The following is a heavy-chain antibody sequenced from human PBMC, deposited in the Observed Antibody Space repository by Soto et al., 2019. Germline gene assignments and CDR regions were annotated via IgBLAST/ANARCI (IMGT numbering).Heavy chain of an antibody. CDR3: ASGAPVFIQH. V-gene: IGHV4-30-2*01. Sequence: QLQLQESCSGLVKPSQTLSLTCAVSGGSISRGGYSWSWIRQPPGKGLEWIGYIYHSGSTYYNPSLKRRVTISVDRYKSQFSLKLSSVTAADTAVYYCASGAPVFIQHWCQGNLVTVCS. CDR1: GGSISRGGYS. D-gene: IGHD3-10*01. J-gene: IGHJ1*01. CDR2: IYHSGST.